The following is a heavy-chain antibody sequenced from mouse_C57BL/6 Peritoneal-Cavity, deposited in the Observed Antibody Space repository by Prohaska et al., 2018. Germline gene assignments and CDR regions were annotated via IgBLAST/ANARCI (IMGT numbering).Heavy chain of an antibody. V-gene: IGHV1-69*02. CDR2: IDPSDSYT. CDR1: GYTFTSYW. CDR3: ERWYDGSSFDY. J-gene: IGHJ2*01. Sequence: KASGYTFTSYWMHWVKQRPGQGLEWIGEIDPSDSYTNYNQKFKGKATLTVDKSSSTDYMQLSSLTAEDSAVYYCERWYDGSSFDYWGQGTTLTVSS. D-gene: IGHD1-1*01.